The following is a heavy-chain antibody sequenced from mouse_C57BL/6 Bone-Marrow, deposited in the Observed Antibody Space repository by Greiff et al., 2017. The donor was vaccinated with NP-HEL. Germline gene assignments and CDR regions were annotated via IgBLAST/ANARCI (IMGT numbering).Heavy chain of an antibody. CDR3: ARGFLVMGAMDY. CDR2: INPNNGGT. CDR1: GYTFTDYY. V-gene: IGHV1-26*01. J-gene: IGHJ4*01. D-gene: IGHD2-3*01. Sequence: VQLQQSGPELVKPGASVKISCKASGYTFTDYYMNWVKQSHGKSLEWIGDINPNNGGTSYNQKFKGKATLTVDKSSSTAYMELRSLTSEDSAVYYCARGFLVMGAMDYWGQGTSVTVSS.